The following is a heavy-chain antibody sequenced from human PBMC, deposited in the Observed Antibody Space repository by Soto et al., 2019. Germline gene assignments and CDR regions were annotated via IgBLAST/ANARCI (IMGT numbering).Heavy chain of an antibody. CDR1: GGSFSGYY. D-gene: IGHD6-19*01. CDR3: ARFKVAGSANAFDI. V-gene: IGHV4-34*01. J-gene: IGHJ3*02. Sequence: SETLSLTYAVYGGSFSGYYWSWIRQPPGKGLEWIGEIYHSGSTNYNPSLKSRVTISVDKSKNQFSLKLSSVTAADTAVYYCARFKVAGSANAFDIWGQGTMVTVSS. CDR2: IYHSGST.